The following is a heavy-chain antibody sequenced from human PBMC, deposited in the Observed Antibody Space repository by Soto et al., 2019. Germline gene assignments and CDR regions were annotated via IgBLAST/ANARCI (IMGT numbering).Heavy chain of an antibody. CDR2: ISYDGSNK. V-gene: IGHV3-30*18. D-gene: IGHD3-10*01. CDR3: AKDPRGFGELGSYGMDV. Sequence: PGGSLRLSCAASGFTFSSYGMHWVRQAPGKGLEWVTVISYDGSNKYYADSVKGRFTISRDNSKNTLYLQMNSLRAEDTAVYYCAKDPRGFGELGSYGMDVWGQGTTVTVSS. J-gene: IGHJ6*02. CDR1: GFTFSSYG.